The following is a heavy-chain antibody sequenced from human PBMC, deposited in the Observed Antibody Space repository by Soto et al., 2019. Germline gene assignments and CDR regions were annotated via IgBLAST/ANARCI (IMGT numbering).Heavy chain of an antibody. J-gene: IGHJ6*02. CDR3: ARSGYYYGSGSIGNYYGMDV. CDR2: INAGNGNT. CDR1: GYTFTSYA. Sequence: ASVKVSCKASGYTFTSYAMHWVRQAPGQRLEWMGWINAGNGNTKYSQKFQGRVTITRDTSASTAYMELSSLRSEDTAVYYCARSGYYYGSGSIGNYYGMDVWGQGTTVTV. V-gene: IGHV1-3*01. D-gene: IGHD3-10*01.